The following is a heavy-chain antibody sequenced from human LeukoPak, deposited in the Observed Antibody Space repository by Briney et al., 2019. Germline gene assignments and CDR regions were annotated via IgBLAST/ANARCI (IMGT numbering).Heavy chain of an antibody. CDR1: GYTFTNYG. CDR3: ARDINGYYYDSHGYYPTDL. J-gene: IGHJ5*02. CDR2: ISAYNDNT. D-gene: IGHD3-22*01. Sequence: SVKVSCKASGYTFTNYGISWVRQAPGQGHEWMGWISAYNDNTNYAQKFQGRVTLTTDTSTSTAYMDLRSLRFDDTAVYYCARDINGYYYDSHGYYPTDLWGQGTLVTVSS. V-gene: IGHV1-18*01.